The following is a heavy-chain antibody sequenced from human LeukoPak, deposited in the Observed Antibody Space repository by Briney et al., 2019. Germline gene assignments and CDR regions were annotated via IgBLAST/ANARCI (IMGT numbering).Heavy chain of an antibody. J-gene: IGHJ3*02. D-gene: IGHD3-22*01. CDR1: GGSISSHY. CDR3: ARDRDYYDIGRAFDI. V-gene: IGHV4-59*11. CDR2: IYYSGST. Sequence: SETLSLTCTVSGGSISSHYWSWIRQPPGKGLEWIGYIYYSGSTNYNPSLKSRVIISVDTSKNQFSLKLSSVTAADTAVYYCARDRDYYDIGRAFDIWGQGTMVTVSS.